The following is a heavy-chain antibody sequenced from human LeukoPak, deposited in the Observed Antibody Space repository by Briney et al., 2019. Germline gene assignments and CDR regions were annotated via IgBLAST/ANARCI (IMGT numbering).Heavy chain of an antibody. D-gene: IGHD6-19*01. Sequence: ASVKVSCKASGYTFTSYGISWVRQAPGQGLEWMGWMNPNSGNTGYAQKFQGRVTMTRNTSISTAYMELNSLRSEDTAVYYCATGDSIAVAGSLDYWGQGTLVTVSS. CDR2: MNPNSGNT. J-gene: IGHJ4*02. CDR3: ATGDSIAVAGSLDY. V-gene: IGHV1-8*02. CDR1: GYTFTSYG.